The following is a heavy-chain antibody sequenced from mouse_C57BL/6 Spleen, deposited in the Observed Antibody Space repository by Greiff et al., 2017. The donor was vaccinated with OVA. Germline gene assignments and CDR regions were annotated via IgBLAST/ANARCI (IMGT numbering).Heavy chain of an antibody. Sequence: QVQLKQSGAELVRPGASVKMSCKASGYTFTSYNMHWVKQTPRQGLEWIGAIYPGNGDTSYNQKFKGKATLTVDKSSSTAYMQLSSLTSEDSAVYFCARKVYGSSYGYFDVWGTGTTVTVSS. J-gene: IGHJ1*03. CDR3: ARKVYGSSYGYFDV. D-gene: IGHD1-1*01. CDR2: IYPGNGDT. V-gene: IGHV1-12*01. CDR1: GYTFTSYN.